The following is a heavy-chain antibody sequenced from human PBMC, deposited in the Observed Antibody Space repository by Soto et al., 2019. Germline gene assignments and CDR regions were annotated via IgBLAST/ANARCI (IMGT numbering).Heavy chain of an antibody. CDR3: ARDFAYFDS. Sequence: PSETLSLTCGVSGGSFKSGSYSWSWIRQPPGKGLEWIGYVYHTGRTSYNPSLKSRVSISMDTSKNQFSLNLDSVTAADTAVYFCARDFAYFDSWGQGTLVTVSS. D-gene: IGHD3-3*01. CDR2: VYHTGRT. J-gene: IGHJ4*02. V-gene: IGHV4-61*01. CDR1: GGSFKSGSYS.